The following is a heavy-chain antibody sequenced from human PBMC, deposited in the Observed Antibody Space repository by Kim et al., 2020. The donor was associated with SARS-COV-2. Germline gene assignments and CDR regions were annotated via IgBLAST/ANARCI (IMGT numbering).Heavy chain of an antibody. J-gene: IGHJ5*02. V-gene: IGHV4-4*02. Sequence: SETLSLTCAVSGGSISSSNWWSWVRQPPGKGLEWIGEIYHSGSTNYNPSLKSRVTISVDKSKNQFSLKLSSVTAADTAVYYCAREFRIAAAGRAGWFDPWGQGTLVTVSS. CDR1: GGSISSSNW. D-gene: IGHD6-13*01. CDR3: AREFRIAAAGRAGWFDP. CDR2: IYHSGST.